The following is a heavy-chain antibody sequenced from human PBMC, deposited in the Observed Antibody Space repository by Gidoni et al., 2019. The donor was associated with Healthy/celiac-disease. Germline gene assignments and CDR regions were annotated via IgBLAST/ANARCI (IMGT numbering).Heavy chain of an antibody. CDR2: ISYDGSNK. D-gene: IGHD6-19*01. CDR1: GFTFSSYA. V-gene: IGHV3-30-3*01. CDR3: ARDLLGFVGSSGWYYFDY. Sequence: QVQLVESGGGVVQPGRSLRLSCAASGFTFSSYAMHWVRQAPGKGLEWVAVISYDGSNKYYADSVKGRFTISRDNSKNTLYLQMNSLRAEDTAVYYCARDLLGFVGSSGWYYFDYWGQGTLVTVSS. J-gene: IGHJ4*02.